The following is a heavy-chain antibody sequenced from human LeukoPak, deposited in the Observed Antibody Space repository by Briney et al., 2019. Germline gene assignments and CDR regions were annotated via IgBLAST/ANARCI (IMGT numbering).Heavy chain of an antibody. CDR1: GFTFSSYW. Sequence: KAGGSLRLSCAASGFTFSSYWMSWVRQAPGKGLEWVSSISDSSSYIYYADSVKGRFTISRDNAKNSLYLQMNSLRAVDTAVYYCARDRAATHLGFFDYWGQGTLVTVSS. D-gene: IGHD1-26*01. V-gene: IGHV3-21*01. J-gene: IGHJ4*02. CDR2: ISDSSSYI. CDR3: ARDRAATHLGFFDY.